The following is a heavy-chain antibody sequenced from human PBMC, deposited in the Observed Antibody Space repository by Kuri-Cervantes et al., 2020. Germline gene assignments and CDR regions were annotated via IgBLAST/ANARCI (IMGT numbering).Heavy chain of an antibody. V-gene: IGHV3-30*18. CDR1: GFTFSSYG. J-gene: IGHJ4*02. D-gene: IGHD1-26*01. CDR2: ISYDGSNK. Sequence: GESLKISCAASGFTFSSYGMHWVRQAPGKGLEWVAVISYDGSNKYYADSVKGRFTISRDNAKNSLYLQMNSLRAEDTALYYCAKGELLQGYFDYWGQGTLVTVSS. CDR3: AKGELLQGYFDY.